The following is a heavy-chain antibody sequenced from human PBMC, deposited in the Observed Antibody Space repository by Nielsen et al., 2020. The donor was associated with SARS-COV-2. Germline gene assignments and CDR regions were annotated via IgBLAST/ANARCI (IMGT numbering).Heavy chain of an antibody. CDR3: ARAGVVPAAPTYNWFDP. CDR2: IWYDGSNK. J-gene: IGHJ5*02. D-gene: IGHD2-2*01. V-gene: IGHV3-33*01. CDR1: GFTFSIYG. Sequence: GGSLRLSCAASGFTFSIYGMHWVRQAPGKGLEWVAVIWYDGSNKYYADSVKGRFTISRDNSKNTLYLQMNSLRAEDTAVYYCARAGVVPAAPTYNWFDPWGQGTLVTVSS.